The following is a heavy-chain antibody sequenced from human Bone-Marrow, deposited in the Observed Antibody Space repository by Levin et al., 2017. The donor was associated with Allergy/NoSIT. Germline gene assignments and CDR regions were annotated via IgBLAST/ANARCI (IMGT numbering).Heavy chain of an antibody. CDR1: GFIFKRYA. V-gene: IGHV3-23*01. CDR3: AKESELLLGFGDIPYYFVY. D-gene: IGHD3-10*01. Sequence: GGSLRLSCAASGFIFKRYAMCWVRQAPGKGLEWVSGISSTGGSTYYADSVKGRFTISRDNSRNTVDLQMNSLRAEDTALYYCAKESELLLGFGDIPYYFVYRGQGTLATVSS. J-gene: IGHJ4*02. CDR2: ISSTGGST.